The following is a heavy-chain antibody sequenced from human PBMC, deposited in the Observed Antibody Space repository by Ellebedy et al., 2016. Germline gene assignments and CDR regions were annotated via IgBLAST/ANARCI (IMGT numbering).Heavy chain of an antibody. D-gene: IGHD3-10*01. Sequence: GESLKISXAASGFTFSNYVMTWVRQAPGKGLEWVSSITASGGYTPYADSVKGRFTISRDNTKNTLFLQMNSLRAEDTAVYYCAGDRATPFFDYWGQGILVTVSS. CDR3: AGDRATPFFDY. CDR1: GFTFSNYV. J-gene: IGHJ4*02. V-gene: IGHV3-23*01. CDR2: ITASGGYT.